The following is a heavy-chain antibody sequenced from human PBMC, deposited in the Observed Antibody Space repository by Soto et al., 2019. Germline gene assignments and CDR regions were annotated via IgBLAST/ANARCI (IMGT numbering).Heavy chain of an antibody. CDR1: GGTFNNFA. D-gene: IGHD6-25*01. J-gene: IGHJ6*02. Sequence: QVQLVQSGAEVKKPGSSVKVSCQASGGTFNNFAFTWVRQAPGQGLEWLGGIMPVFHTTNIAQTFQDRITVTADDFTTTVYLEMTSLRYDDTAVYYCATATISPVSATRYLYGMDVWGQGATVTVSS. CDR2: IMPVFHTT. V-gene: IGHV1-69*19. CDR3: ATATISPVSATRYLYGMDV.